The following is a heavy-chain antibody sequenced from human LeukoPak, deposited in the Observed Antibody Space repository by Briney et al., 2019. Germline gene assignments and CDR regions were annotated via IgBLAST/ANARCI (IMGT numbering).Heavy chain of an antibody. D-gene: IGHD6-19*01. V-gene: IGHV3-21*01. CDR2: ISSSSSYI. CDR3: ARRGIAVAENWFDP. CDR1: GFTFSSYS. J-gene: IGHJ5*02. Sequence: GGSLRLSCAASGFTFSSYSMNWVRQAPGKGLEWGSSISSSSSYIYYADSVKGRFTISRDNAKNSLYLQMNSLRAEATAVYYCARRGIAVAENWFDPWGQGTLVTVSS.